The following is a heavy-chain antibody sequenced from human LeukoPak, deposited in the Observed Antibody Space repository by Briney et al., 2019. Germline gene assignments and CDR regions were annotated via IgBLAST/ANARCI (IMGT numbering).Heavy chain of an antibody. D-gene: IGHD3-3*01. CDR1: GGSISSSSYY. CDR3: ARTSYITIYTNGAFNI. Sequence: PSETLSLTCTVSGGSISSSSYYWGWIRQPPGKGLEWIGSIYYSGSTYYNPSLKSRVTISVDTSKNQFSLKLSSVTAADTAVYYCARTSYITIYTNGAFNIWAQGTMVTVSS. CDR2: IYYSGST. V-gene: IGHV4-39*01. J-gene: IGHJ3*02.